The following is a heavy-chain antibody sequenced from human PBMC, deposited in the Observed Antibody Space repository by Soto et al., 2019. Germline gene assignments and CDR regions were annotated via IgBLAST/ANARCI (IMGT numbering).Heavy chain of an antibody. CDR2: INPDNGNT. Sequence: ASVKVSCKASGYTFTRYTMNWVRQAPGQRLEWMGWINPDNGNTKSSQKFQDRVIITRDTSASTAYMDLSSLRSEDTAVYYCARGIAEDQLDPWGQGTLVTVSS. CDR3: ARGIAEDQLDP. CDR1: GYTFTRYT. J-gene: IGHJ5*02. D-gene: IGHD2-2*01. V-gene: IGHV1-3*01.